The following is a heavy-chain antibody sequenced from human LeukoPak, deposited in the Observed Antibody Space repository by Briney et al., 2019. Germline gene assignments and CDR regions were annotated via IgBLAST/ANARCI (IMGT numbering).Heavy chain of an antibody. V-gene: IGHV3-21*01. CDR2: ISSSSSYI. J-gene: IGHJ6*02. CDR1: GLAFSAYK. CDR3: ARDLYSSSWYGNYYYYYGMDV. D-gene: IGHD6-13*01. Sequence: GGSMRLSCAASGLAFSAYKMHWVRQAPRKGLEWVSSISSSSSYIYYADSVKGRFTISRDNAKNSLYLQMNSLRAEDTAVYYCARDLYSSSWYGNYYYYYGMDVWGQGTTVTVSS.